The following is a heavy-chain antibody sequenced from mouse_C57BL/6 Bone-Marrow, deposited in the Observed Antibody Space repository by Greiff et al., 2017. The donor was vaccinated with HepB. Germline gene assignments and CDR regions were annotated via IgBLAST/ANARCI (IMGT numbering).Heavy chain of an antibody. CDR2: INPSSGYT. V-gene: IGHV1-4*01. CDR1: GYTFTSYT. CDR3: AGYDWYFDV. J-gene: IGHJ1*03. Sequence: VKLMESGAELARPGASVKMSCKASGYTFTSYTMHWVKQRPGQGLEWIGYINPSSGYTKYNQKFKDKATLTADKSSSTAYMQLSSLTSEDSAVYYWAGYDWYFDVWGTGTTVTVSS.